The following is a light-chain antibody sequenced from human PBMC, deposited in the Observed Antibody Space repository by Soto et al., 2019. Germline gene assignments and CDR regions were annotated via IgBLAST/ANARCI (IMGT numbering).Light chain of an antibody. Sequence: SSELTQPPSVSVAPGQTARIICGGNNIGTKSVHWYQQRPGQTPVLVVYDDSDRPSGIPERFSGSNSGTTATLTISRVEAGDEADYYCQVWDGSSDHGVFGGGTKLTVL. V-gene: IGLV3-21*02. CDR3: QVWDGSSDHGV. J-gene: IGLJ3*02. CDR2: DDS. CDR1: NIGTKS.